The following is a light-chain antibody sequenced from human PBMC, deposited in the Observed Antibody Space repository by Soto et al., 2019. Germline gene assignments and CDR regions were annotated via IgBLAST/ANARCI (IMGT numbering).Light chain of an antibody. CDR2: LKNDGSH. V-gene: IGLV4-69*01. CDR3: QTWDTGIQV. Sequence: QLVLTQSPSASASPGASVKLTCTLSSGRSTYTIAWHQQHPGKGPRYLMRLKNDGSHTKGDGIPDRFSGSSFGAERYLTISSLQSEDEADYYCQTWDTGIQVFGAGTKLTVL. J-gene: IGLJ2*01. CDR1: SGRSTYT.